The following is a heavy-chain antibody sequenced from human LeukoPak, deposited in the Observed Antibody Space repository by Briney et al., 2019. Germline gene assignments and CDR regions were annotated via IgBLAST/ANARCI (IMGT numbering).Heavy chain of an antibody. Sequence: GGFLRLSCAASGFTFSSYGMHWVRQAPGKGLEWVAVIWYDGSNKYYADSVKGRFTISRDNSKNTLYLQMNSLRAEDTAVYYCARVSEEQWLVQWDYFDYWGQGTLVTVSS. CDR1: GFTFSSYG. CDR3: ARVSEEQWLVQWDYFDY. CDR2: IWYDGSNK. D-gene: IGHD6-19*01. J-gene: IGHJ4*02. V-gene: IGHV3-33*01.